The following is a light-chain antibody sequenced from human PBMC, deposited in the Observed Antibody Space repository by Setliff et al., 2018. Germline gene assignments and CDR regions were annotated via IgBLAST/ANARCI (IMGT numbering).Light chain of an antibody. CDR2: DVS. V-gene: IGLV2-14*03. CDR3: SSYSTRTSLDV. Sequence: QSALTQPAPVSGSPGQSITIYCIGSSSDIGAYDYVAWYQQHPGKAPKLMIYDVSHRPSGVSHRFSASKSGNTASLTISGLQVEDEADYYCSSYSTRTSLDVFGTGTKVTVL. CDR1: SSDIGAYDY. J-gene: IGLJ1*01.